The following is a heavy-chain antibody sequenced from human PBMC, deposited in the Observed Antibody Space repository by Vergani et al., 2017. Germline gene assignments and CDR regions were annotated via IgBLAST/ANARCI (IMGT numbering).Heavy chain of an antibody. Sequence: QVQLQESGPGLVRPSQTLSLTCTVSGGSISSGSYYWSWFRQPAGKGLEWIGRFYTGGGTSYNPSLKSRFTISVDTSKNQFSLQLSSVTAADTAVYYCARDPLYSATGPFLLRDMDVWGQGTTVTVSS. D-gene: IGHD6-13*01. CDR2: FYTGGGT. J-gene: IGHJ6*02. CDR1: GGSISSGSYY. CDR3: ARDPLYSATGPFLLRDMDV. V-gene: IGHV4-61*02.